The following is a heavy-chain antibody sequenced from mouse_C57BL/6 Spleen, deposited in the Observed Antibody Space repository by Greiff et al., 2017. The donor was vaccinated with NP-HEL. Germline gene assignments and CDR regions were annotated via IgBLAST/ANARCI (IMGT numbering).Heavy chain of an antibody. CDR2: IDPSDSET. CDR3: ARSPVVATRAWFAY. D-gene: IGHD1-1*01. V-gene: IGHV1-52*01. J-gene: IGHJ3*01. CDR1: GYTFTSYW. Sequence: QVQLQQPGAELVRPGSSVKLSCKASGYTFTSYWMHWVKQRPIQGLEWIGNIDPSDSETHYNQKFKDKATLTVDKSSSTAYMRLSSLTSEDSAVYYCARSPVVATRAWFAYWGQGTLVTVSA.